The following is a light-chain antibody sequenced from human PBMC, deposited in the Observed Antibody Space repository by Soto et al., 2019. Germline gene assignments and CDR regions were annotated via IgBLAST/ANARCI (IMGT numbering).Light chain of an antibody. CDR3: QQYGSSPLT. CDR2: GAS. CDR1: QSVSSSY. Sequence: EIMLTQSPGTLSLSPGERATLSCRASQSVSSSYLAWYQQKPGQAPRLLIYGASSRATGIPDRFSGSGSGTDFTLTISRLEPEDFAVYYCQQYGSSPLTFGGGTMVDI. V-gene: IGKV3-20*01. J-gene: IGKJ4*01.